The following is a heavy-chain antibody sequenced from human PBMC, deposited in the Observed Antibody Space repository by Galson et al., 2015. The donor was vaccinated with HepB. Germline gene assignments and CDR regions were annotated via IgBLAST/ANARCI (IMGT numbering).Heavy chain of an antibody. J-gene: IGHJ4*02. V-gene: IGHV3-33*01. Sequence: SLRLSCAASGFIFSDYAMHWVRQAPGKGLEWVAVIWYDGNNRYYAESVKGRFTISRDNSENTLYLQMSSLRADDTAVYYCARSHPNCRRSSCYFFHYWGPGTLVTVSS. CDR1: GFIFSDYA. CDR3: ARSHPNCRRSSCYFFHY. CDR2: IWYDGNNR. D-gene: IGHD2-2*01.